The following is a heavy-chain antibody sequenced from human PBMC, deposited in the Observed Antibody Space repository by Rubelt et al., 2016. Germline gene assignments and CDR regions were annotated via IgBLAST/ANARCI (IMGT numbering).Heavy chain of an antibody. V-gene: IGHV3-33*08. CDR3: ATGGYSGGYFTYYFDY. CDR1: GGSLSSSTYY. Sequence: QLQESGPGLVKPSETLSLTCTVSGGSLSSSTYYWGWIRQPPGKGLEWVALIWYDETNKYYADSVKGRFTISRDNSKNTLYLQLNSLRDEDTVVYYCATGGYSGGYFTYYFDYWGQGTLVTVSS. D-gene: IGHD6-19*01. CDR2: IWYDETNK. J-gene: IGHJ4*02.